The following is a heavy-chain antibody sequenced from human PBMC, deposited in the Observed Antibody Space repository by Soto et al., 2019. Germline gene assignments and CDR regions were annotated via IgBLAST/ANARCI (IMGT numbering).Heavy chain of an antibody. CDR2: ISYDGSNK. D-gene: IGHD2-8*01. Sequence: QVQLVESGGGVVQPGRSLRLSCAASGFTFSSYGMHWVRQAPGKGLEWVAVISYDGSNKYYADSVKGRFTISRDNSKNTLDLQMNSLRAEDTAVYYCAKGYCTNGVWRDYWGQGTLVTVSS. V-gene: IGHV3-30*18. CDR1: GFTFSSYG. J-gene: IGHJ4*02. CDR3: AKGYCTNGVWRDY.